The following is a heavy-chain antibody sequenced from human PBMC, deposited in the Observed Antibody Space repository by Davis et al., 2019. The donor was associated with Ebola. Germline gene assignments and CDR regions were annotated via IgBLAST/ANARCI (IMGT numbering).Heavy chain of an antibody. CDR2: ITGNRGGI. V-gene: IGHV3-9*01. CDR3: AKDIWRGPYYGLDV. D-gene: IGHD3-10*01. Sequence: SLKISCSASGFTVDEHGMHGVRQAPGKGREWGSGITGNRGGIGYADSVKGRFIISRDNPKNSLYLQMNSLRVEDTALYYCAKDIWRGPYYGLDVWGQGTTVTVSS. CDR1: GFTVDEHG. J-gene: IGHJ6*02.